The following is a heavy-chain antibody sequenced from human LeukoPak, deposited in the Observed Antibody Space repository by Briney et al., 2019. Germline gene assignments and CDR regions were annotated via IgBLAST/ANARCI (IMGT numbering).Heavy chain of an antibody. J-gene: IGHJ4*02. CDR1: GFTFSSYA. D-gene: IGHD3-16*01. CDR3: ARDVGASYHFDY. V-gene: IGHV3-30-3*01. Sequence: GGSLRLSCAASGFTFSSYAMHWVRQAPGKGLEWVAVISYDGSNKYYADSVKGRFTISRDNSKNTLYLQMNSLRAEDTAVYYCARDVGASYHFDYWGQGTLVTVSS. CDR2: ISYDGSNK.